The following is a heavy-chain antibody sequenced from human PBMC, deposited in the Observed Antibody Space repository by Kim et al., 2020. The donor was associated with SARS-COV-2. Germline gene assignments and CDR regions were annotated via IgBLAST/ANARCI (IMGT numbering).Heavy chain of an antibody. D-gene: IGHD5-18*01. J-gene: IGHJ6*02. CDR3: ASSLDTAMVKNYYYGMDV. V-gene: IGHV3-11*03. Sequence: KGRFTSSRDNAKNSLYLQMNSLGAEDTAVYYCASSLDTAMVKNYYYGMDVWGQGTTVTVSS.